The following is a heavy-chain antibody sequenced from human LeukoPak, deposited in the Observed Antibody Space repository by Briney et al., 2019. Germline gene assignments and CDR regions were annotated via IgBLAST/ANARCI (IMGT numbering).Heavy chain of an antibody. Sequence: SQTLSLTCVISGDSVSGNSATWNWIRQSPSRGLEWLGRTYYRSKWYNDYALSVKSRISINSDTSKNQFSLQLNSVTPEDTAVYYCASGSLEFDNWGQGTLVTVSS. CDR1: GDSVSGNSAT. CDR2: TYYRSKWYN. V-gene: IGHV6-1*01. D-gene: IGHD1-1*01. J-gene: IGHJ4*02. CDR3: ASGSLEFDN.